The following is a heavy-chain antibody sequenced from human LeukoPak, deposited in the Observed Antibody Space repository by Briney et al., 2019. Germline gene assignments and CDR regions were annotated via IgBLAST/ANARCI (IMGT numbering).Heavy chain of an antibody. CDR1: GLTLSNYG. CDR2: ISDSGGST. V-gene: IGHV3-23*01. Sequence: PGGALRLSCAVPGLTLSNYGMSSGRQAPGKGLEWVAGISDSGGSTNCADSVKGRFTISRDNAKNTLYLQMNRLRAEDTAVYFCAKRGVVIRVILVGFHKQAYYFDSWGQGALVTVSS. J-gene: IGHJ4*02. CDR3: AKRGVVIRVILVGFHKQAYYFDS. D-gene: IGHD3-10*01.